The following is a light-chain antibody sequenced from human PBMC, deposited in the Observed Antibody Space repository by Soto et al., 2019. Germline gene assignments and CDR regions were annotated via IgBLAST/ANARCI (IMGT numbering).Light chain of an antibody. CDR1: QNVHSD. J-gene: IGKJ4*01. V-gene: IGKV3-15*01. CDR3: QQYNNWPLT. CDR2: DTS. Sequence: EVVMTQAPDTLSVSPGDGATLSCRASQNVHSDLAWYQQKPGQAPRLVIYDTSTRATDIPVRYNGGGSGTEFTPTISSLKTEDFEVYYYQQYNNWPLTFGREITVEIK.